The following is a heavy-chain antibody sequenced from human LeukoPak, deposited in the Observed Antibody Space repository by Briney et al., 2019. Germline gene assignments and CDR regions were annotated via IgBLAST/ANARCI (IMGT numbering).Heavy chain of an antibody. CDR3: TSPEGGTYYFDY. V-gene: IGHV3-49*04. D-gene: IGHD1-26*01. CDR1: GFMFGEYS. CDR2: IRSKTYGGTA. J-gene: IGHJ4*02. Sequence: GGSLRLSCADSGFMFGEYSISWVRQAPGKGLEWVGFIRSKTYGGTAQYAASVKGRFTISRDDSRSSAYLQMSNLKTEDTAVYFCTSPEGGTYYFDYWGQGTLVTVSS.